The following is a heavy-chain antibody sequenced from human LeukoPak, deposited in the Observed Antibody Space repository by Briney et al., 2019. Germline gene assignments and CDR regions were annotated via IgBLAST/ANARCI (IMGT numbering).Heavy chain of an antibody. D-gene: IGHD5-24*01. V-gene: IGHV3-23*01. Sequence: PGGSLRLSCAASGFTFDSYAMSWVRQAPGKGLEWVSALSRFGGTTYYADSAKGRFTISRDNAKNSLYLQMNSLRVEDTAVYYCARDGGGYDSWGQGTLVTVSS. CDR1: GFTFDSYA. CDR3: ARDGGGYDS. J-gene: IGHJ5*01. CDR2: LSRFGGTT.